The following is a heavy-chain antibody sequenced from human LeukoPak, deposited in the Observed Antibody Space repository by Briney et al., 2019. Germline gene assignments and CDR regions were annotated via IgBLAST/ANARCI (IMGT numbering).Heavy chain of an antibody. CDR3: ARDWGKVTVTPIDY. Sequence: GASVKVSCKASGYSFTGYYLHWVRQAPGQGLEWMGWINPNSGGTNYAQKFQGRVTMTRDTSSSTAYMELSGLRSDDTAVYYCARDWGKVTVTPIDYWGQGILVTVSS. J-gene: IGHJ4*02. D-gene: IGHD4-11*01. CDR1: GYSFTGYY. V-gene: IGHV1-2*02. CDR2: INPNSGGT.